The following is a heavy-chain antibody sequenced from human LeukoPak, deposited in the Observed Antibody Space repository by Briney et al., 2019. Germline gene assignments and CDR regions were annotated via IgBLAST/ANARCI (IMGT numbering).Heavy chain of an antibody. D-gene: IGHD2-2*01. CDR2: IYHSGST. J-gene: IGHJ4*02. CDR3: ARWGGGFVVVPAGLAFDY. V-gene: IGHV4-38-2*02. Sequence: SETLSLTCTVSGYSISSGYYWGWIRQPPGKGLEWIGSIYHSGSTYYNPSLKSRVTISVDTSKNQFSLKLSSVTAADTAVYYCARWGGGFVVVPAGLAFDYWGQGTLVTVSS. CDR1: GYSISSGYY.